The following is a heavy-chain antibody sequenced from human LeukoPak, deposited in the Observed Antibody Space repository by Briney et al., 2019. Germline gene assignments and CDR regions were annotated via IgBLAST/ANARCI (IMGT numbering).Heavy chain of an antibody. CDR1: GGSISSYY. V-gene: IGHV4-4*07. CDR3: ARSGWLSSPMVRGVITWPYYYGMDV. CDR2: IYTSGST. Sequence: SETLSLTCTVSGGSISSYYWSWIRQPAGKGLEWIGRIYTSGSTNYNPSLKSRVTMSVDTSKNQFSLKLSSVTAADTAVYYCARSGWLSSPMVRGVITWPYYYGMDVWGQGTTVTVSS. J-gene: IGHJ6*02. D-gene: IGHD3-10*01.